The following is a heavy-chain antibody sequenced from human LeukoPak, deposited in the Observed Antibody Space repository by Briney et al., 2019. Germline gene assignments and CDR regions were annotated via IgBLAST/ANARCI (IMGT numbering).Heavy chain of an antibody. CDR3: ASGYCSSTSCYPPGY. D-gene: IGHD2-2*01. CDR2: ISYDGSNK. Sequence: PGGSLRLSCAASGFTFSNYAMHWVRQAPGKGLEWVAVISYDGSNKYYADSVKGRFTISRDNSKNTLYLQMNSLRAEDTAVYYCASGYCSSTSCYPPGYWGQGTLVTVSS. V-gene: IGHV3-30-3*01. CDR1: GFTFSNYA. J-gene: IGHJ4*02.